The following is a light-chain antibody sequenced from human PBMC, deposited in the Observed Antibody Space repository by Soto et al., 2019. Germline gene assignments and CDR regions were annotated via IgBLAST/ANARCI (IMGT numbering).Light chain of an antibody. CDR2: AAS. V-gene: IGKV3-20*01. CDR1: QSVSSSY. Sequence: EIVLTQSPGTLSLSPGERATLSCRASQSVSSSYLAWYRQKPGQASRLLIYAASSRATGTPDRFSGSGSGTDFTLTISRLEPEDFAVYYCQQYGSSFTFGPGTKVDIK. CDR3: QQYGSSFT. J-gene: IGKJ3*01.